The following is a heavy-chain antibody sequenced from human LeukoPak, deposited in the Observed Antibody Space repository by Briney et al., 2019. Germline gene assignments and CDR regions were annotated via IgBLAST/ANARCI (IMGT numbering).Heavy chain of an antibody. CDR1: GFTFTTYG. CDR3: AREWLMVRGVRDC. D-gene: IGHD3-10*01. CDR2: IWYDGSNK. J-gene: IGHJ4*02. Sequence: PGGSLRLSCAASGFTFTTYGMHWVRQVPGKGLEWVTVIWYDGSNKFYSDSVKGRFTISRDNSKNTLYLQMSSLRAEDTAVYYCAREWLMVRGVRDCWGQGTLVTVSS. V-gene: IGHV3-33*01.